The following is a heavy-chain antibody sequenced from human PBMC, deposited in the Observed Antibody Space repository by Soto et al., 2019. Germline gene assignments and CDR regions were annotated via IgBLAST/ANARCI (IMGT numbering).Heavy chain of an antibody. V-gene: IGHV1-69*01. J-gene: IGHJ6*02. D-gene: IGHD4-17*01. CDR2: IIPIFGTA. CDR1: GGTFSSYA. CDR3: ASCTVVFLAGLDYYYGMDV. Sequence: QVQLVQSGAEVKKPGSSVKVSCKASGGTFSSYAISWVRQAPGQGLEWMGGIIPIFGTANYAQKFQGRVTITADESTSTAYMELSSLRSEDTAVYYCASCTVVFLAGLDYYYGMDVWGQGTTVTVSS.